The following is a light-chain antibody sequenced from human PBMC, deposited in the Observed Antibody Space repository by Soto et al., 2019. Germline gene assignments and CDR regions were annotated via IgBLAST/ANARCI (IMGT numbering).Light chain of an antibody. Sequence: EIVMTQSPATLSVSPGARATLSCRASQSVSSNLAWYQQKPGQAPRLLIYGASTMATGIPARFSGSGSGTEFTLTISSLQSEDFAVYYCQQYNNWPPVAFGQGTKVEIK. V-gene: IGKV3-15*01. CDR2: GAS. CDR3: QQYNNWPPVA. CDR1: QSVSSN. J-gene: IGKJ1*01.